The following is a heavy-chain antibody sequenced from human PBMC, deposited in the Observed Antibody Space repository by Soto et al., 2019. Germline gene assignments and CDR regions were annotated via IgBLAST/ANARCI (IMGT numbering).Heavy chain of an antibody. D-gene: IGHD2-2*01. J-gene: IGHJ6*02. CDR1: GFIFSSYG. CDR3: ARDRGYQLRLDYGMDV. Sequence: QVQLVESGGGVVQPGRSLRLSCEASGFIFSSYGMHWVRQAPGKGLEWVALITYDGSNAVYADSVKGRFTISRDDSENTLYLQMNSLRSEDTALYYCARDRGYQLRLDYGMDVWGQGTTVTVSS. CDR2: ITYDGSNA. V-gene: IGHV3-30*03.